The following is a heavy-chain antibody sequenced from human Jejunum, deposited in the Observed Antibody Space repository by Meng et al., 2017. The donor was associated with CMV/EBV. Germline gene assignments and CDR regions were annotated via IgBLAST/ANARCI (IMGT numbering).Heavy chain of an antibody. CDR2: IYVGCTT. CDR1: GFTVSSTD. CDR3: TRGGED. Sequence: EMQLMGSGGGLFQPGVSWRLSCAASGFTVSSTDMSWVLQAPRKGLEWVSVIYVGCTTYYADSVKGRFTISRDNSKNTVYLQMNSLRAEDTAVYYCTRGGEDWGQGTLVTVSS. V-gene: IGHV3-53*01. J-gene: IGHJ4*02.